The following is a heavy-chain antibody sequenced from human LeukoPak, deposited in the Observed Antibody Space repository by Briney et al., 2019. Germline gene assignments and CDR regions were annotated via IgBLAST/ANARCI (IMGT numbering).Heavy chain of an antibody. CDR1: GFTFSSYA. CDR3: AQAHPYDYGDYGNDAFDI. CDR2: ISGSGGNT. J-gene: IGHJ3*02. Sequence: PGGSLRLSCAASGFTFSSYAMSWVRQAPGKGLEWVSAISGSGGNTYYADSVKGRFTISRDNSKNTLYLQMNSLRAEDTAVYYCAQAHPYDYGDYGNDAFDIWGQGTMVTVSS. D-gene: IGHD4-17*01. V-gene: IGHV3-23*01.